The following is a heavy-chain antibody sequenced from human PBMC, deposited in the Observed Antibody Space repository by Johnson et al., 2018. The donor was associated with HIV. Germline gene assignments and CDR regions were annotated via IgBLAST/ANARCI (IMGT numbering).Heavy chain of an antibody. Sequence: VQLVESGGGVVQPGRSLRLSCAASGFTFSSYGMHWVRQAPGKGLEWVAVIWYDGSNKYYADSVKGRFTISRDNSKNTLYLQMNSLRAEDTAVYYCAIDASYYGSANDAFDIWGQGTMVTVSS. CDR2: IWYDGSNK. D-gene: IGHD3-10*01. CDR1: GFTFSSYG. CDR3: AIDASYYGSANDAFDI. J-gene: IGHJ3*02. V-gene: IGHV3-33*01.